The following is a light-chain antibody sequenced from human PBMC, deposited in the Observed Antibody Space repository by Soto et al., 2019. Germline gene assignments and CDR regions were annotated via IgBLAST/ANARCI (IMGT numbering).Light chain of an antibody. CDR3: QHYSGWPPV. CDR1: QSVSSN. J-gene: IGKJ2*01. CDR2: QTS. V-gene: IGKV3-15*01. Sequence: EIVMTQSPVTLSVSPGERATLSCRASQSVSSNLAWYQQKPGQAPRLLIYQTSARATGIPARFSGSGSGTDFTLTINSLQSEDFALYYCQHYSGWPPVFGQGTKVEIK.